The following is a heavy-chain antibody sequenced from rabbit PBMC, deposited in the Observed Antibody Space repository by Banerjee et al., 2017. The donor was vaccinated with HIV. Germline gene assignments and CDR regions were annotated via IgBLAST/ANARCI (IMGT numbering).Heavy chain of an antibody. CDR3: ARRYAGYVSAISDFNL. J-gene: IGHJ4*01. V-gene: IGHV1S40*01. Sequence: QSLEESGGGLVQPEGSLTLTCKAAGFELSSSYYISWVRQAPGKGLEWIACLHAGFSGDTDYASWAKGRFTISKTSSTTVTLQMTSLTAADTATYFCARRYAGYVSAISDFNLWGPGPWSPS. CDR1: GFELSSSYY. CDR2: LHAGFSGDT. D-gene: IGHD7-1*01.